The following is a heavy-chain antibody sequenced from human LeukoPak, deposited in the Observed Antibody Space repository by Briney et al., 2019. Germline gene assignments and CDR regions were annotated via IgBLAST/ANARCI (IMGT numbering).Heavy chain of an antibody. V-gene: IGHV3-23*01. J-gene: IGHJ4*02. CDR3: AKRWSSSGYLGDFEY. Sequence: GGSLRLSCAASAFTVSSYGMSWVRQAPGKGLEWVSTISGSGGNTYYADSVKGRFTISRDNSNNTLYLQMNSLRAEDTAVYYCAKRWSSSGYLGDFEYWGQGTLVTVSS. CDR2: ISGSGGNT. CDR1: AFTVSSYG. D-gene: IGHD3-22*01.